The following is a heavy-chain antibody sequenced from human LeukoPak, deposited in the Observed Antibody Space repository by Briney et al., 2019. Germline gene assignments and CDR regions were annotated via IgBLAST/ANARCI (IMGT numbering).Heavy chain of an antibody. Sequence: ASVKVSCKASGYTFTFYDIQWVRQAAGQGLEWMGWMNPHSGNTGYAQKFLGRITLTRNTSTSMAYMELTSLKSEDTAVYYCARGRRDIFDIWGQGTTVTVS. CDR3: ARGRRDIFDI. D-gene: IGHD2-15*01. V-gene: IGHV1-8*03. CDR2: MNPHSGNT. CDR1: GYTFTFYD. J-gene: IGHJ3*02.